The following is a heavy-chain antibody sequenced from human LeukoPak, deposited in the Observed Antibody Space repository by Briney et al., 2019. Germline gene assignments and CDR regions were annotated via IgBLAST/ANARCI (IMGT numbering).Heavy chain of an antibody. CDR2: ISSSSSYI. Sequence: PGGSLRLSCAASGFTFSSYSTNWVRQAPGKGLEWVSSISSSSSYIYYADSVKGRFTISRDNAKNSLYLQMNSLRAEDTAVYYCARDSGREVLLWFGELTHYYYGMDVWGKGTTVTVSS. CDR3: ARDSGREVLLWFGELTHYYYGMDV. CDR1: GFTFSSYS. D-gene: IGHD3-10*01. J-gene: IGHJ6*04. V-gene: IGHV3-21*01.